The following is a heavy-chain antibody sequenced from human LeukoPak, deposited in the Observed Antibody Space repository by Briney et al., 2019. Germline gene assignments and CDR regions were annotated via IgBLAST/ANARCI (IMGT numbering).Heavy chain of an antibody. CDR3: AKDIGYYYDSSGSLDY. CDR2: ISWNSGSI. Sequence: GGSLRLSCAASGFTFDDYAMHWVRQAPGKGLEWVSGISWNSGSIGYADSVKGRFTISRDNAKNSLYLQMNSLRAEDTALYYCAKDIGYYYDSSGSLDYWGQGTLVTVSS. CDR1: GFTFDDYA. J-gene: IGHJ4*02. V-gene: IGHV3-9*01. D-gene: IGHD3-22*01.